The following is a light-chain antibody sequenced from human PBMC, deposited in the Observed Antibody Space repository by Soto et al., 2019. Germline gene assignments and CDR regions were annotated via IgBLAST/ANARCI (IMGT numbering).Light chain of an antibody. Sequence: DIQMTQSPSTLSASVGDRVTITCRASQSINSWLAWYQQKPGKAPRFLIYQASSVESGVPSRFSVSGSGTEFTLTISNLQPDDFATYYCQQYKSYSTFGQGTKLE. CDR1: QSINSW. V-gene: IGKV1-5*03. CDR2: QAS. J-gene: IGKJ2*01. CDR3: QQYKSYST.